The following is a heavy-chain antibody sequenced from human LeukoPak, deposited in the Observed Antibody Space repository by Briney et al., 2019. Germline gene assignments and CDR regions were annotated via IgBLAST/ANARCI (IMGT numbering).Heavy chain of an antibody. CDR3: AYYYGSGSTRGYYFDY. V-gene: IGHV3-74*01. Sequence: GGSLRLSCAASGFTFSSYEMNWVRQAPGKGLVWVSRINSDGSSTSYADSVKGRFTISRDNAKNTLYLQMNSLRAEDTAVYYCAYYYGSGSTRGYYFDYWGQGTLVTVSS. J-gene: IGHJ4*02. CDR1: GFTFSSYE. CDR2: INSDGSST. D-gene: IGHD3-10*01.